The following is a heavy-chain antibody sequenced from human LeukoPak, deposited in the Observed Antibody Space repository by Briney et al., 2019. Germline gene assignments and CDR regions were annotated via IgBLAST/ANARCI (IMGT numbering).Heavy chain of an antibody. D-gene: IGHD3-3*01. CDR3: AREVPSDFWSGYYTGFRRYYFDY. CDR1: GYTFTSYG. Sequence: ASVKVSCKASGYTFTSYGISWVRQAPGQGLEWMGWISAYNGNTNYAQKLQGRVTMYTDTSTSTAYMELRSLRSDDTAVYYCAREVPSDFWSGYYTGFRRYYFDYWGQGTLVTVSS. J-gene: IGHJ4*02. V-gene: IGHV1-18*01. CDR2: ISAYNGNT.